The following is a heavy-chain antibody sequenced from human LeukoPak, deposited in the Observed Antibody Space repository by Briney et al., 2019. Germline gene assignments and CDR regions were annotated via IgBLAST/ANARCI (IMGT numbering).Heavy chain of an antibody. V-gene: IGHV4-34*01. CDR2: INHSGST. CDR3: GRGTVAGAILFDY. J-gene: IGHJ4*02. Sequence: SETLSLTCAVYGGSFSGYYWSWIRQPPGKGLEWIGEINHSGSTNYNPSLKSRVTISVDTSKNQFSLKLSSVTAAGTAVYYCGRGTVAGAILFDYWGQGTLVTVSS. D-gene: IGHD6-19*01. CDR1: GGSFSGYY.